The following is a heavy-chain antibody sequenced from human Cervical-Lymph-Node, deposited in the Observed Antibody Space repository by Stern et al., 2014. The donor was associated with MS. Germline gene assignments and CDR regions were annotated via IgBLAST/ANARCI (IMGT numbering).Heavy chain of an antibody. J-gene: IGHJ2*01. V-gene: IGHV4-59*02. CDR2: IYHSGNT. Sequence: QVQLQESGPGLVKPSETLSLTCTVSGASVSSHYWSWIRQSPGKGLEWIGYIYHSGNTNYNPSLNSRVTISGDTSKNQFSLKLTSVTAADTAVYYCARSLRVGATSFWHFALWGRGTLVTVSS. CDR3: ARSLRVGATSFWHFAL. CDR1: GASVSSHY. D-gene: IGHD1-26*01.